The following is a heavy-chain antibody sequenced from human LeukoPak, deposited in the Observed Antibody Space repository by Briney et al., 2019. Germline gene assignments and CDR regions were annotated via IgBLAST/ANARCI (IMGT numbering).Heavy chain of an antibody. J-gene: IGHJ6*02. Sequence: PGGSLRLSRAASGFTFSSYWMHWVRQAPGKGLVWVSRINSDGSSTSYADSVKGRFTISRDNAKDTLYLQVNSLRAEDTAVYYCARVLNRSKSYYYYGMDVWGQGTTVTVSS. V-gene: IGHV3-74*01. CDR3: ARVLNRSKSYYYYGMDV. D-gene: IGHD1-14*01. CDR2: INSDGSST. CDR1: GFTFSSYW.